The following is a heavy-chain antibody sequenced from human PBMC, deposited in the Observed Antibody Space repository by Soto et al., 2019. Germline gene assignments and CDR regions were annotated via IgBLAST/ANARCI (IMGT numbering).Heavy chain of an antibody. V-gene: IGHV4-59*11. CDR1: GGSLSSHD. D-gene: IGHD3-10*01. CDR2: ISYSVIT. CDR3: ARGFAVVRGKPPHEHLIDP. Sequence: PSETLSLTCTVSGGSLSSHDWNWSRQPPGKGLEWIGYISYSVITNYNPSLRSRVTVSVDASKNQFSLRLNSVTAADTAVYYCARGFAVVRGKPPHEHLIDPWGQGTLVTVSS. J-gene: IGHJ5*02.